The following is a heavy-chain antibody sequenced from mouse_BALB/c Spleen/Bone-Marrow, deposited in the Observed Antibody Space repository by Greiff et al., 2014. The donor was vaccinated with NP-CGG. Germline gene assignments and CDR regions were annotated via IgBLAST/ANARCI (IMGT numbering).Heavy chain of an antibody. J-gene: IGHJ1*01. CDR3: ARSFGSSYWYFDV. D-gene: IGHD1-1*01. CDR1: GFTFSSYG. V-gene: IGHV5-9-2*01. Sequence: EVMLVESGGGLVKPGGSLKLSCAASGFTFSSYGMSWVRQTPEKRLEWVATISGGGSYTYFSDSVKGRFTISRDNAKNNLNLQMSSLRSEDTALYYCARSFGSSYWYFDVWGAVTTVTVSS. CDR2: ISGGGSYT.